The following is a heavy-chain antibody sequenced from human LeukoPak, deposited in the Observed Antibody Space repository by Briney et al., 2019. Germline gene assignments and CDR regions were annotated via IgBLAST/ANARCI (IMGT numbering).Heavy chain of an antibody. J-gene: IGHJ4*02. CDR2: ISSDGNRK. CDR1: EFTFYKHG. CDR3: ARDRAWNYFDS. D-gene: IGHD3-3*01. V-gene: IGHV3-30*03. Sequence: PGGSLRLSCTPFEFTFYKHGMHWVRQAPGKGPEWVAIISSDGNRKYYARSVEGRFTISRDNSKNTLYLQMDSLRVDDTAVYYCARDRAWNYFDSWGQGTLVTVSS.